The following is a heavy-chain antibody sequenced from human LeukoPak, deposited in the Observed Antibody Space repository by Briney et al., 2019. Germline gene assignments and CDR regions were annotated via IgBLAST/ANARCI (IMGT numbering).Heavy chain of an antibody. V-gene: IGHV4-59*01. Sequence: SETLSLTCSVSAGAIRDSYWSWIRQTPGKGLEWIGCSHYSGTTFYNPSLKSRLIMSVDTSKSQFSLRLTSATAADTAVYYRVRYLRVTGYYIFDQWGQGVRVTVSS. CDR2: SHYSGTT. D-gene: IGHD3-9*01. J-gene: IGHJ4*02. CDR3: VRYLRVTGYYIFDQ. CDR1: AGAIRDSY.